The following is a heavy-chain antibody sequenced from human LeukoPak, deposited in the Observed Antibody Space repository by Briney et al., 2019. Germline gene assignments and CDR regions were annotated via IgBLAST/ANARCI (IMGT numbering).Heavy chain of an antibody. V-gene: IGHV4-59*01. CDR2: IYYSGSA. D-gene: IGHD3-10*01. Sequence: PSETLSLTCTVSGGSISSYYWSWIRQPPGKGLEWIGYIYYSGSAKYNPSLKSRVTISVDTSKNQFSLKLRSVTAADTAVYYCARSYGSGNYFDYWGQGTLVTVSS. CDR3: ARSYGSGNYFDY. J-gene: IGHJ4*02. CDR1: GGSISSYY.